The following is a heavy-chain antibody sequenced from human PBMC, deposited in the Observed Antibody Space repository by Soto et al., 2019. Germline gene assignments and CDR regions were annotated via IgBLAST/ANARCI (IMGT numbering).Heavy chain of an antibody. V-gene: IGHV1-69*13. CDR3: ARDQRQGDGILTMIVGNDAFDI. Sequence: SVKVSCKASGGTFSSYAISWVRQAPGQGLEWMGGIIPIFGTANYAQKFQGRVTITADESTSTAYMELSSLRSEDTAVYYCARDQRQGDGILTMIVGNDAFDIWGQGTMVTVSS. CDR1: GGTFSSYA. J-gene: IGHJ3*02. CDR2: IIPIFGTA. D-gene: IGHD3-22*01.